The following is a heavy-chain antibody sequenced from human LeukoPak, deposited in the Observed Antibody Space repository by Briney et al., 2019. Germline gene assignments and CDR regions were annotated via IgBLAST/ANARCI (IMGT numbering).Heavy chain of an antibody. D-gene: IGHD6-19*01. CDR3: ARAGIAVAGTIWYYYYYMDV. CDR2: INPHSGGT. V-gene: IGHV1-2*02. Sequence: ASVKVSCKASGYTFTGYYMHWVRRAPGQGLEWMGWINPHSGGTSYAQKFQGRVTMTRDTSISTAYMERSRLRSDDTAVYYCARAGIAVAGTIWYYYYYMDVWGKGTTVTVSS. J-gene: IGHJ6*03. CDR1: GYTFTGYY.